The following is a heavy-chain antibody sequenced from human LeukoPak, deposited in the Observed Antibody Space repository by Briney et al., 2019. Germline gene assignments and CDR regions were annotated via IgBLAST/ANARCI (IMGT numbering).Heavy chain of an antibody. Sequence: ASVEVSCKASGYTFTSYGISWVRQAPGQGLEWMGWISAYNGNTNYAQKLQGRVTMTTDTSTSTAYMELRSLRSDDTAVYYCASTLSGENYYYYGMDVWGQGTTVTVSS. J-gene: IGHJ6*02. V-gene: IGHV1-18*01. D-gene: IGHD2-21*01. CDR2: ISAYNGNT. CDR1: GYTFTSYG. CDR3: ASTLSGENYYYYGMDV.